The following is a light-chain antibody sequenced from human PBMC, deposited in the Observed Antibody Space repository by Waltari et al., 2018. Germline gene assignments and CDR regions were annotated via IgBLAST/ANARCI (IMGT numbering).Light chain of an antibody. CDR1: SGHSSNI. Sequence: QLVLTQSPSASASLGASVKLTCTLSSGHSSNIVAWHQQQQEKGPRYLMKVNSDGSHSKGDEIPDRFSGSSSGAERYLTISTVQSEDEADYYCQTGGHGTWVFGGGTKLTVL. CDR2: VNSDGSH. J-gene: IGLJ3*02. CDR3: QTGGHGTWV. V-gene: IGLV4-69*02.